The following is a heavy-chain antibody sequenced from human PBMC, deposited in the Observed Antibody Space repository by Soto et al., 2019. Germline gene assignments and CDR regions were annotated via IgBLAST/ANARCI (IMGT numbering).Heavy chain of an antibody. Sequence: QLQLQESGPGLVKPSETLSLTCTVSGGSISSSSYYWGWIRQPPGKGLEWIGSIYYSGSTYYNPSLNGRVTISVDTSMNQFSLKLSSVIAADTAVYYCARCRIGTIFGVVTEFDPWGQGTLVTVSS. CDR1: GGSISSSSYY. CDR3: ARCRIGTIFGVVTEFDP. V-gene: IGHV4-39*01. D-gene: IGHD3-3*01. CDR2: IYYSGST. J-gene: IGHJ5*02.